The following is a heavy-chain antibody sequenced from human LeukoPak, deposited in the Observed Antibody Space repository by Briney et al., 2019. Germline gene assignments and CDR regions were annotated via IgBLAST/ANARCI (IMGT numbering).Heavy chain of an antibody. CDR1: GFTFSNYW. V-gene: IGHV3-7*01. Sequence: GGSLRLSCAASGFTFSNYWITWVRQAPGEGLEWVANIKQDGSEKYYVDSVKGRFTISRDNAKNSLYLQMNSLRAEDTAVYYCTRGTYYDILTGYRRGYYFDYWGQGTLVTVSS. J-gene: IGHJ4*02. D-gene: IGHD3-9*01. CDR3: TRGTYYDILTGYRRGYYFDY. CDR2: IKQDGSEK.